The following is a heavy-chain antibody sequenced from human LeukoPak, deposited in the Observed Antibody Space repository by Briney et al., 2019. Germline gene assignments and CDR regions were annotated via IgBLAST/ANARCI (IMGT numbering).Heavy chain of an antibody. V-gene: IGHV4-4*07. CDR2: IYTSGST. J-gene: IGHJ6*02. Sequence: PSETLSLTCTVSGGSISSHYWSWIRQPAGKGLEWIGRIYTSGSTNYNPSLKSRVTMSVDTSKNQFSLKLSSVTAADTAVYYCARAPFMVRGVIITGMDVWGQGTTVTVSS. D-gene: IGHD3-10*01. CDR3: ARAPFMVRGVIITGMDV. CDR1: GGSISSHY.